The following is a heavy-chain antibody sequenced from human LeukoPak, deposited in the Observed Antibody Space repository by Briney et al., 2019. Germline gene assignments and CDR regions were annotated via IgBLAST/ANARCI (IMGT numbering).Heavy chain of an antibody. CDR2: IIPIFGTA. CDR1: GYTFITYG. Sequence: GASVKVSCKASGYTFITYGISWVRQAPGQGLEWMGGIIPIFGTANYAQKFQGRVTITADESTSTAYMELSSLRSEDTAVYYCARDRRDYYDSSGYLDYWGQGTLVTVSS. V-gene: IGHV1-69*13. J-gene: IGHJ4*02. D-gene: IGHD3-22*01. CDR3: ARDRRDYYDSSGYLDY.